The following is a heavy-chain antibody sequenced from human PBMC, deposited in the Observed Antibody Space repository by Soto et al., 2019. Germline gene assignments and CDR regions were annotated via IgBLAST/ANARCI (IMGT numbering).Heavy chain of an antibody. CDR3: ARGGFSPRRVVAATGASDY. V-gene: IGHV1-18*01. Sequence: QVQLVQSGAEVKKPGASVKVSCKASGYTFTSYGISWVRQAPGQGLEWMGWISAYNGNTNYAQKVQGRGTITTDTSTSTAYMGLRSLRSDDTAVYYCARGGFSPRRVVAATGASDYWGQGTLVTFSS. CDR2: ISAYNGNT. CDR1: GYTFTSYG. J-gene: IGHJ4*02. D-gene: IGHD2-15*01.